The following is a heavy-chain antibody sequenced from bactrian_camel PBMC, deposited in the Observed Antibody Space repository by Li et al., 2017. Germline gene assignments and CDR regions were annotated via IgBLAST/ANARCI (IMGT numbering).Heavy chain of an antibody. CDR3: TADLGLMGY. Sequence: VQLVESGGGLVQPGGSLRISCEASGFTVSAYAVSWVRQAPGKGLEWISVIRRGGTITYYADSVKGRFTASRDNAKNTLYLQMNSLNPEDTAVYYCTADLGLMGYWGPGTQVTVS. J-gene: IGHJ6*01. V-gene: IGHV3S31*01. CDR2: IRRGGTIT. CDR1: GFTVSAYA. D-gene: IGHD3*01.